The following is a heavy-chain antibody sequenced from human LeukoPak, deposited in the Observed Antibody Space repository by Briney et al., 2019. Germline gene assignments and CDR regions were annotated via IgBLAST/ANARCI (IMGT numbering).Heavy chain of an antibody. J-gene: IGHJ1*01. CDR1: GFSFSNFG. D-gene: IGHD6-13*01. Sequence: GGSLRLSCVASGFSFSNFGMHWVRQAPGKGLEWVAIIWHDGSNSYYADSVKGRFTISRDNSKNTLSLQMNSLRVEDTAVYYCVRGEYSSSWHSEYFQYWGQGTLVTVSS. CDR2: IWHDGSNS. V-gene: IGHV3-33*01. CDR3: VRGEYSSSWHSEYFQY.